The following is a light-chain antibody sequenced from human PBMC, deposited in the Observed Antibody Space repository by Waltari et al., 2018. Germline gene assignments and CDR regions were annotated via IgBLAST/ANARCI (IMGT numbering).Light chain of an antibody. V-gene: IGLV3-27*01. Sequence: SYELTQPSSVSVSPGQTARIPCSGDVLAVKHVRWFQQKPGQAPALVIYKDSERPSGIPERFSGSSSGTTVTLTISGAQVEDDGDYYCYSATDNNRFGGGTKLTVL. CDR2: KDS. CDR3: YSATDNNR. CDR1: VLAVKH. J-gene: IGLJ2*01.